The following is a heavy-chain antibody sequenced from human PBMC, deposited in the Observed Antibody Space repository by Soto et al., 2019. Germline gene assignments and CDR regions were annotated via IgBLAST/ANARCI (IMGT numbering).Heavy chain of an antibody. J-gene: IGHJ4*02. D-gene: IGHD3-10*01. V-gene: IGHV4-39*01. CDR3: ARHVRLVRRYFDY. CDR1: GGSISSSSYY. Sequence: SSETLSLTCTVSGGSISSSSYYWGWIRQPPGKGLEWIGSIYYSGSTYYNPSLKSRVTISVDTSKNQFSLKLSSVTAADTAVYYCARHVRLVRRYFDYWGQGTLVTVSS. CDR2: IYYSGST.